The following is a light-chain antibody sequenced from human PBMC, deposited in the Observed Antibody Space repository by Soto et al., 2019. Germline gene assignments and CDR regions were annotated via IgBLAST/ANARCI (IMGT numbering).Light chain of an antibody. V-gene: IGLV2-23*01. CDR2: EAH. CDR1: SSNGGSYKL. J-gene: IGLJ1*01. CDR3: CSSGGSPAAV. Sequence: QSVLTQPASVSVSPGQSITISCTRTSSNGGSYKLVSWYQQHPGNAPKLMIFEAHKRPSEVSNPFSGSTSGNTASLTISGLKVKDEADYYCCSSGGSPAAVFGTGTK.